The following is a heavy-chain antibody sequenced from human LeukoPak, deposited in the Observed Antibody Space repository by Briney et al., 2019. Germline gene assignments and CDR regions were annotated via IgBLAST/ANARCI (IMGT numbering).Heavy chain of an antibody. Sequence: SGGSLRLSCAASGFMFSFYSINWVRQAPRKGLEWVSYIDTSSSTTYYAASVKGRFTISRDNAKNSLYLQMDSLRAEDTAVYYCARLLSSGWYGTFDYWGQGTLVTVSS. CDR1: GFMFSFYS. CDR3: ARLLSSGWYGTFDY. J-gene: IGHJ4*02. D-gene: IGHD6-19*01. CDR2: IDTSSSTT. V-gene: IGHV3-48*01.